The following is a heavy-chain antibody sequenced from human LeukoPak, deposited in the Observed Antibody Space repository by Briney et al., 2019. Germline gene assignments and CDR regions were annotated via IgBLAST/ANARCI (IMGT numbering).Heavy chain of an antibody. CDR2: IYYSGST. V-gene: IGHV4-59*01. CDR3: ARAAGSSSWLEYFQH. Sequence: SETLSLTCTVSGGSISSYYWSWTRQPPGKGLEWIGYIYYSGSTNYNPSLKSRVTISVDTSKNQFSLKLSSVTAADTAVYYCARAAGSSSWLEYFQHWGQGTLVTVSS. D-gene: IGHD6-13*01. J-gene: IGHJ1*01. CDR1: GGSISSYY.